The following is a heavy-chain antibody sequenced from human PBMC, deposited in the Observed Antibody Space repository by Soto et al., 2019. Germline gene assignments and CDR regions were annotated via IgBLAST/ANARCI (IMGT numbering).Heavy chain of an antibody. D-gene: IGHD4-17*01. CDR2: INHSGST. Sequence: SETLSLTCAVYGGSFSGYYWSWIRQPPGKGLEWIGEINHSGSTNYNPSLKSRVTISVDTSKNQFSLKLSSVTAADTAVYYCARDSDYGDMNWFDPWGQGTLVTVSS. CDR3: ARDSDYGDMNWFDP. J-gene: IGHJ5*01. CDR1: GGSFSGYY. V-gene: IGHV4-34*01.